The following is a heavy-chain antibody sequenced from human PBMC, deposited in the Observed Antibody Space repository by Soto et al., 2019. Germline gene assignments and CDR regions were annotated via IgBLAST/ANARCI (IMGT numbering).Heavy chain of an antibody. CDR3: ARGSLIHFDY. J-gene: IGHJ4*02. CDR2: IKTSTGTT. CDR1: GFTFSWFA. V-gene: IGHV3-48*02. Sequence: PGGSLRLSCAASGFTFSWFAMNWVRQAPGKGLEWISYIKTSTGTTHYADSVKGRLTISRDNAKDSVYLQMNSLRDEDTAVYYCARGSLIHFDYWGQGALVTVSS.